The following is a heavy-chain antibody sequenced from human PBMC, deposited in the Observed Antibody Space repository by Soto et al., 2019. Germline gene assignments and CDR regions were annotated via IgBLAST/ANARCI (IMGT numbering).Heavy chain of an antibody. CDR1: GFTSVTYS. CDR3: AREGIAAALDY. Sequence: EVQLVESGGGLVKPGGSLRLSWAASGFTSVTYSLTWFRKPQGKGLEWVSSISSSSSYIYYADSVKGRFTISRDNAKNSLYLQVNSLRAEDTAVYYCAREGIAAALDYWGQGTLVTVSS. D-gene: IGHD6-13*01. V-gene: IGHV3-21*01. J-gene: IGHJ4*02. CDR2: ISSSSSYI.